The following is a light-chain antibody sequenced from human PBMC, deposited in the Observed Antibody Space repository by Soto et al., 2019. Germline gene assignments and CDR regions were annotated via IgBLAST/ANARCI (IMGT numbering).Light chain of an antibody. CDR2: GAS. J-gene: IGKJ1*01. CDR3: QQYGSLSWT. Sequence: DIVLTQSPGTLSLSPGERATLYCRASQSVSSNYLAWYQQRPGQSPRLLIYGASTRASGITDRFSGSGSGTDFSLTISRLELEDFAVYYCQQYGSLSWTFGQGTKV. CDR1: QSVSSNY. V-gene: IGKV3-20*01.